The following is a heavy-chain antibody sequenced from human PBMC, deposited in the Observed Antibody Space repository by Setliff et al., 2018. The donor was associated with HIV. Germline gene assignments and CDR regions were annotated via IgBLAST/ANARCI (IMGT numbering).Heavy chain of an antibody. J-gene: IGHJ3*02. CDR1: GGTFSDSA. Sequence: ASVKVSCKASGGTFSDSAINWVRQAPGKGLEWMGGFDPEDGNTIYAQKFQGRVTMTADTSTDTAYMELSSLRSEDTAVYYCATVSHTNVAAHDAFDIWGQGTMVTVSS. CDR3: ATVSHTNVAAHDAFDI. CDR2: FDPEDGNT. V-gene: IGHV1-24*01. D-gene: IGHD6-19*01.